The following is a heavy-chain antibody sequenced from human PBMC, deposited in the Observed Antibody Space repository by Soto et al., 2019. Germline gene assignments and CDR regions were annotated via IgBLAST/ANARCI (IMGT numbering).Heavy chain of an antibody. CDR2: INPSGGST. Sequence: QVQLVQSGAEVKTPGASVRVSCTASGYTFTSYYMHWVRQAPGQGLEWMGIINPSGGSTSYAQKFQGRVSMTRATSTSTVYMELSSLRSEDTAVYYCARQGSGWYGRYCDLWGRGTLVTVSS. V-gene: IGHV1-46*01. J-gene: IGHJ2*01. CDR1: GYTFTSYY. D-gene: IGHD6-19*01. CDR3: ARQGSGWYGRYCDL.